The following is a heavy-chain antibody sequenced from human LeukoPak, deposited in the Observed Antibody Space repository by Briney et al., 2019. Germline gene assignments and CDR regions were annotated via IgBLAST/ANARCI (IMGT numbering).Heavy chain of an antibody. Sequence: SETLSLTCAVYGGSFSGYYWSWIRQPPGKGLEWIGEINHSGSTNYNPSLKSRVTISVDTSKNQFSLKLSSVTAADTAVYYCASDSGYDEIDYWGQGTLVTVSS. V-gene: IGHV4-34*01. J-gene: IGHJ4*02. D-gene: IGHD5-12*01. CDR2: INHSGST. CDR3: ASDSGYDEIDY. CDR1: GGSFSGYY.